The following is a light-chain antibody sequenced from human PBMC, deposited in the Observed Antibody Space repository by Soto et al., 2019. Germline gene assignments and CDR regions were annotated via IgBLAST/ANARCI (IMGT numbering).Light chain of an antibody. J-gene: IGLJ2*01. V-gene: IGLV3-1*01. CDR2: QDV. CDR3: QAWDNGTHVV. Sequence: SYELTQPPSLSVSPGQTATITCSGDKLGDEFASWYQQRPGQSPVLVIHQDVKRPSGIPERFSGSNSGDTATLTISGTQPMDAADYYSQAWDNGTHVVFGGGTKLTVL. CDR1: KLGDEF.